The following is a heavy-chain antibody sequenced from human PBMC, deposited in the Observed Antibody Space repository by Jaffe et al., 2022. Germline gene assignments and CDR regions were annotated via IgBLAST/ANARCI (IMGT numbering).Heavy chain of an antibody. CDR3: TSTDYYDSSGPAFDI. D-gene: IGHD3-22*01. CDR2: IRSKANSYAT. CDR1: GFTFSGSA. J-gene: IGHJ3*02. V-gene: IGHV3-73*02. Sequence: EVQLVESGGGLVQPGGSLKLSCAASGFTFSGSAMHWVRQASGKGLEWVGRIRSKANSYATAYAASVKGRFTISRDDSKNTAYLQMNSLKTEDTAVYYCTSTDYYDSSGPAFDIWGQGTMVTVSS.